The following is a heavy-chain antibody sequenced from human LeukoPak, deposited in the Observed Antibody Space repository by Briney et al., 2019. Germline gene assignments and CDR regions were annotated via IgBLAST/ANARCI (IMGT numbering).Heavy chain of an antibody. CDR2: ISWNSGSI. D-gene: IGHD2-2*01. V-gene: IGHV3-9*01. Sequence: GRSLRLSCAASGFTFDDYATHWVRQAPGKGLEWVSGISWNSGSIGYADSVKGRFTISRDNAKNSLYLQMNSLRAEDTALYYCAKGRDKYQLLSKNWFDPWGQGTLVTVSS. J-gene: IGHJ5*02. CDR3: AKGRDKYQLLSKNWFDP. CDR1: GFTFDDYA.